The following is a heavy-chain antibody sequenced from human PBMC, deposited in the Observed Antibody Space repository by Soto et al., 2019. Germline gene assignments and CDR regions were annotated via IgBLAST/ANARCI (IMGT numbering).Heavy chain of an antibody. Sequence: PGGSLRLSCAASGFTFDDYTMHWVRQAPGKGLEWVSLISWDGGSTYYADSVKGRFTISRDNSKNSLYLQMNSLRTEDTALYYCAKDYDKYYYYYYGLDVWGQGTTVTVSS. CDR2: ISWDGGST. CDR1: GFTFDDYT. CDR3: AKDYDKYYYYYYGLDV. V-gene: IGHV3-43*01. J-gene: IGHJ6*02. D-gene: IGHD5-12*01.